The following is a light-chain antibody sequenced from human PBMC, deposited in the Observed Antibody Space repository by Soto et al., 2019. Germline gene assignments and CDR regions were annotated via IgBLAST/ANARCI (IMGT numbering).Light chain of an antibody. CDR3: QQYNSYPT. CDR1: QSISSW. V-gene: IGKV1-5*03. CDR2: RAS. Sequence: DIQMTQSPSTLSASVGDRVTITCRASQSISSWLAWYQQKPGRAPKLLIYRASTLESGVPSRFSGSASGTEFTLTINSLHPDDVATYYCQQYNSYPTFGQGTKVEIK. J-gene: IGKJ1*01.